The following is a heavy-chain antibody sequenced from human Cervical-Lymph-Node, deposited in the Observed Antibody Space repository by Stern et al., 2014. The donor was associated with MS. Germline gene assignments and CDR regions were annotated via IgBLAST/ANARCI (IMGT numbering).Heavy chain of an antibody. V-gene: IGHV4-39*01. D-gene: IGHD3-3*01. CDR2: IYYTGRT. CDR3: ARQGSFDFWSG. J-gene: IGHJ4*02. CDR1: GGSVSSSTYY. Sequence: QVQLQESGPGLVKPSETLSLTCTVSGGSVSSSTYYWGWIRQPPGKNLEWIGSIYYTGRTYYNPSLTSRLTISIDASTHQFSLKLTSVTAADTAVYYCARQGSFDFWSGWGQGTLVTVSS.